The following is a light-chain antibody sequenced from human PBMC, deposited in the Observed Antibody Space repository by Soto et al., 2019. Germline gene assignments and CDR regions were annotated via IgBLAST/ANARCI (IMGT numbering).Light chain of an antibody. CDR1: QTISSW. V-gene: IGKV1-5*01. CDR2: DAS. CDR3: QQYNSQWT. J-gene: IGKJ1*01. Sequence: DSQMTQSPSTLSGSVGDRVTSSCRASQTISSWLAWYQQKPGKAPKLLIYDASSLESGVPSRFSGSGSGTEFTLTISSLQPDDFATYYCQQYNSQWTFGQGTKVDIK.